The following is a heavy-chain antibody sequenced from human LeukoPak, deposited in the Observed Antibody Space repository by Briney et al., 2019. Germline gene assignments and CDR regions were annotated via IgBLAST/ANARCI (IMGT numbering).Heavy chain of an antibody. CDR2: IYTSGST. D-gene: IGHD2-21*02. J-gene: IGHJ4*02. CDR1: GGSISSYY. Sequence: SETLSLTCTGSGGSISSYYWSWIRQPAGKGLEWIGRIYTSGSTNYNPSLKSRVTMSVDTSKNQFSLKLSSVTAADTAVYYCASDNVVVTAIPLDYWGQGTLVTVSS. CDR3: ASDNVVVTAIPLDY. V-gene: IGHV4-4*07.